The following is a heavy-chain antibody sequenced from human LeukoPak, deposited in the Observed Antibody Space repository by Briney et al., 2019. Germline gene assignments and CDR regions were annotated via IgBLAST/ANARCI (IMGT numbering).Heavy chain of an antibody. J-gene: IGHJ4*02. CDR2: VRDRANSYAT. D-gene: IGHD3-9*01. V-gene: IGHV3-73*01. CDR3: TRQRPQTGTLDY. CDR1: GFSFSDSP. Sequence: GGSLRLSCAASGFSFSDSPMHWVRHASGKGLEWVGRVRDRANSYATGYAASVEGRFTISRDDSENTAYLQMNSLIIEDTAVYYCTRQRPQTGTLDYWGQGVLVTVSS.